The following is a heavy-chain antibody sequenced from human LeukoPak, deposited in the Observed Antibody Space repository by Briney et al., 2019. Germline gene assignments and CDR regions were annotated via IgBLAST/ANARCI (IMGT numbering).Heavy chain of an antibody. CDR2: IIPILGIA. D-gene: IGHD6-6*01. Sequence: ASVKVSCKASGGTFSSYAISWVRQAPGQGLEWMGRIIPILGIANYAQKFQGRVTITADKSTSTAYMELSSLRFEDTAVYYCAREYSSSLPNDYWGQGTLVTVSS. CDR1: GGTFSSYA. V-gene: IGHV1-69*04. CDR3: AREYSSSLPNDY. J-gene: IGHJ4*02.